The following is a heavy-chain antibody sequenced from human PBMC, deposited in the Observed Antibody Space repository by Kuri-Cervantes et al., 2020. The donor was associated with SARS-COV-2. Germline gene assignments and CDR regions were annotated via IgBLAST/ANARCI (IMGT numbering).Heavy chain of an antibody. CDR3: ARSYYDYIWGSYRPEALDY. V-gene: IGHV3-30-3*01. D-gene: IGHD3-16*02. CDR1: GFTFSDYY. J-gene: IGHJ4*02. CDR2: ISYDGSNK. Sequence: GESLKISCAASGFTFSDYYMSWIRQAPGKGLEWVAVISYDGSNKYYADSVKGRFTISRDNSKNTLYLQMNSLRAEDTAVYYCARSYYDYIWGSYRPEALDYWGQGTLVTVSS.